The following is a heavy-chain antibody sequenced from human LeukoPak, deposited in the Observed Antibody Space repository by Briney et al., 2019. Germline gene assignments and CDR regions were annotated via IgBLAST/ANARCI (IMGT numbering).Heavy chain of an antibody. V-gene: IGHV3-48*03. J-gene: IGHJ4*02. CDR3: ASWAGTAAGFSGPFDY. CDR1: GFTFSSYE. CDR2: ISIASTT. Sequence: HSGGSLRLSCAASGFTFSSYEMNWVRQAPGKGLEWLSHISIASTTYYADSVKGQFTISRDNARNSVFLQMASLRAEDTGVYYCASWAGTAAGFSGPFDYWGLGTLVTVSS. D-gene: IGHD6-13*01.